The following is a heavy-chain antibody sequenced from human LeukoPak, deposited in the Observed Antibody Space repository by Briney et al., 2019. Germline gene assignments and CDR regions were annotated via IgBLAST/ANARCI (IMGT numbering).Heavy chain of an antibody. CDR1: GFTFSSYG. D-gene: IGHD1-26*01. CDR3: ARTEWDSHPGSFDI. V-gene: IGHV3-30*03. CDR2: ISYDGSNK. J-gene: IGHJ3*02. Sequence: GRSLRLSCAASGFTFSSYGMHWVRQAPGKGLEWVAVISYDGSNKYYADSVKGRFTISRDNAKNSLYLQMNSLRDEDTAVFYCARTEWDSHPGSFDIWGQGTMVTVSS.